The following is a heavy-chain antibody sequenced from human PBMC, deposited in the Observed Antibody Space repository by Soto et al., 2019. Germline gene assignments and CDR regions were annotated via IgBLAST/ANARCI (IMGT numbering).Heavy chain of an antibody. V-gene: IGHV4-39*01. CDR2: MYYSGST. J-gene: IGHJ4*02. Sequence: PSETLSLTCTVYGGSFSGYYWGWIRQPPGKGLEWIGSMYYSGSTYYNPSLKSRVTISVDTSKNQFSLKLNSMTAADTAVYYCARHNYGSGSTYFDYWGQGTLVTVSS. CDR1: GGSFSGYY. CDR3: ARHNYGSGSTYFDY. D-gene: IGHD3-10*01.